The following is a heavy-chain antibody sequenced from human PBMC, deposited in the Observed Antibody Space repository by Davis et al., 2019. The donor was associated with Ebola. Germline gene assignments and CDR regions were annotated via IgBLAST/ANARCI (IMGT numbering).Heavy chain of an antibody. J-gene: IGHJ5*02. Sequence: ASVKVSCKASGYTFTSYGISWVRQAPGQGLEWMGWISAYNGNTNYAQKFQGRVTITADESTSTAYMELSSLRSDDTAVYYCARAPTTVTRKNWFDPWGQGTLVTVSS. CDR1: GYTFTSYG. V-gene: IGHV1-18*01. CDR3: ARAPTTVTRKNWFDP. CDR2: ISAYNGNT. D-gene: IGHD4-17*01.